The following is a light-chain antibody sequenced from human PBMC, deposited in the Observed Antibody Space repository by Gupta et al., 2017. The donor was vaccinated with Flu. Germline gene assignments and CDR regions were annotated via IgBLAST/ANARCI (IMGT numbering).Light chain of an antibody. CDR2: GAS. Sequence: RATLSCRASQSVGSNYLAWYQQKPGQAPRLLIYGASSRATGIPDRFSGSGSGTDFSLTISRLEPEDCAVYYCQQYGSSPLITFGQGTRLEIK. CDR3: QQYGSSPLIT. J-gene: IGKJ5*01. CDR1: QSVGSNY. V-gene: IGKV3-20*01.